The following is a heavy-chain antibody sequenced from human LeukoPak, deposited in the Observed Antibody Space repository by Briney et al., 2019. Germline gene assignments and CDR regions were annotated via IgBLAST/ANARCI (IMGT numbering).Heavy chain of an antibody. J-gene: IGHJ5*02. CDR2: ISYDGNNK. V-gene: IGHV3-30*04. CDR1: GFTFSSYA. Sequence: GGSLRLSCAASGFTFSSYAMHWVRQAPGKGLEWLTVISYDGNNKYYADSLRGRFTISRDNSKDTLHLQMNSLRAEDTAVYYRARDREVGPTYWFDPWGQGTLVTVSS. CDR3: ARDREVGPTYWFDP. D-gene: IGHD1-26*01.